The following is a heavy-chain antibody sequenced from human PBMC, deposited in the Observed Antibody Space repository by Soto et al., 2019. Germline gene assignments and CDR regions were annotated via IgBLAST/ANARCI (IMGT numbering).Heavy chain of an antibody. J-gene: IGHJ4*02. V-gene: IGHV3-7*05. CDR2: IKQDGSEK. D-gene: IGHD3-22*01. Sequence: GGSLRLSCAASGFTFSSYWMSWVRQAPGKGLEWVANIKQDGSEKYYVDSVKGRFTISRDNAKNSLYLQMNSLRAEDTAVYYCARDGGEYYDSSGYYTWDYWGQGTLVTVSS. CDR1: GFTFSSYW. CDR3: ARDGGEYYDSSGYYTWDY.